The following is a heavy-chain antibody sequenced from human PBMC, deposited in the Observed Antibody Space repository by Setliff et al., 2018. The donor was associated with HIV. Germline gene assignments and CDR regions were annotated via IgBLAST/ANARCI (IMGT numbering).Heavy chain of an antibody. J-gene: IGHJ4*02. V-gene: IGHV1-18*01. Sequence: ASVKVSCKASGYTFTSYGISWVRQAPGQGLEWMGWISAYNGNTNYAQKLQGRVTMTRDTSTSTVNMELSSLRSEDTAVYYCARGGYGSENLLFDFWGQGTLVTVSS. CDR3: ARGGYGSENLLFDF. D-gene: IGHD3-10*01. CDR1: GYTFTSYG. CDR2: ISAYNGNT.